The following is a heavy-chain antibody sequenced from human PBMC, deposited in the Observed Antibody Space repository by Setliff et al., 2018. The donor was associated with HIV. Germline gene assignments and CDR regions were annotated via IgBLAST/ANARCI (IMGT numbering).Heavy chain of an antibody. CDR2: FDPQDGKT. CDR3: AKRGDRGYSGSPRWRVEGYCEY. Sequence: ASVKVSCKISGYTLTEVSMHWVRQAPGKGLEWMGYFDPQDGKTIYAQKFQGRVTMTEDTSTYTAYMELSGLRSEDTAVYYCAKRGDRGYSGSPRWRVEGYCEYWGRGTLVTVS. V-gene: IGHV1-24*01. CDR1: GYTLTEVS. J-gene: IGHJ4*02. D-gene: IGHD1-26*01.